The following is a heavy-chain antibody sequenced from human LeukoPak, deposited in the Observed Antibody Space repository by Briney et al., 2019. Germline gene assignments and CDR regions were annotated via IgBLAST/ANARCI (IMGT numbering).Heavy chain of an antibody. CDR3: ARDDTVVTPAGFDY. CDR2: ISSSSSYI. D-gene: IGHD4-23*01. Sequence: GGSLRLSCAASGFTFGSYSMNWVRQAPGKGLEWVSSISSSSSYIYYADSVKGRFTISRDNAKNSLYLQMNSLRAEDTAVYYCARDDTVVTPAGFDYWGQGTLVTVSS. CDR1: GFTFGSYS. V-gene: IGHV3-21*01. J-gene: IGHJ4*02.